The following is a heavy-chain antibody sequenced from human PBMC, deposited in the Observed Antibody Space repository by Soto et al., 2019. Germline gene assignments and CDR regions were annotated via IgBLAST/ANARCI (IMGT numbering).Heavy chain of an antibody. V-gene: IGHV3-48*02. J-gene: IGHJ4*02. Sequence: EVQLVESGGGLVQPGGSLRLSCAASGFTFSSYSMNWVRQAPGKGLEWVSYISSSSSTIYYADSVKGRFTISGDNAKNSLYLQMNSLRDEDTAVYYCAREYGVVTAITRFDYWGQGTLVTVSS. CDR2: ISSSSSTI. CDR1: GFTFSSYS. D-gene: IGHD2-21*02. CDR3: AREYGVVTAITRFDY.